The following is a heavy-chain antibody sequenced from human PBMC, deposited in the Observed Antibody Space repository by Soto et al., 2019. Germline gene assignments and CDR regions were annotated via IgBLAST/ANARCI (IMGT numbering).Heavy chain of an antibody. Sequence: QITLKESGPTLVKPTQTLTLTCTFSGFSLNTRGVGVGWIRQPPGKALEWLALISWDGEKRYSPSLKSRLTITKDASETQVVRTMTKMDPVDTATYFCADRLGDLLSGHYYFDYWGQGTLVTVSS. CDR3: ADRLGDLLSGHYYFDY. CDR2: ISWDGEK. V-gene: IGHV2-5*02. D-gene: IGHD3-9*01. J-gene: IGHJ4*02. CDR1: GFSLNTRGVG.